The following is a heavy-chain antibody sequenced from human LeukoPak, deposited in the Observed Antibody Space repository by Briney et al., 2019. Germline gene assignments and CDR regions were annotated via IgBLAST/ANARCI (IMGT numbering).Heavy chain of an antibody. CDR3: ARDRAPKARIGGMDV. J-gene: IGHJ6*02. D-gene: IGHD2-15*01. Sequence: GGSLRLSCAASGFTFGSYWMSWVRQAPGKGLEWVAYISETSSHIYYADSVKGRFTISRDNAKNILYLQMSSLRAEDTAIYYCARDRAPKARIGGMDVWGQGTTVIVSS. V-gene: IGHV3-21*06. CDR2: ISETSSHI. CDR1: GFTFGSYW.